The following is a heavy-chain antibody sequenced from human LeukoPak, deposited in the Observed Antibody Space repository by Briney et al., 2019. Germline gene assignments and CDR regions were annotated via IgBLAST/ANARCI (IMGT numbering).Heavy chain of an antibody. V-gene: IGHV4-4*02. Sequence: PSETLSLTCAVSGGSISSSNWWSWVRQPPGKGLEWIGEVYHSGSTNYNPSLKSRVTMSVDKSKNQFSLKVSSVTAADTAVYYCARLYCGGDCYSNYYYYMDVWGKGTTVTVSS. CDR2: VYHSGST. CDR1: GGSISSSNW. J-gene: IGHJ6*03. D-gene: IGHD2-21*01. CDR3: ARLYCGGDCYSNYYYYMDV.